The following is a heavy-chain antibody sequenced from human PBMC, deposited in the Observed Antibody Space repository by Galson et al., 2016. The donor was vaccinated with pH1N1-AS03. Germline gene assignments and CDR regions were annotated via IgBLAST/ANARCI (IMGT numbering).Heavy chain of an antibody. Sequence: QSGAEVKKAGEPLKISCRGSGYRFRTYWIGWVRQVPGRGLECMGIVYPDDSDVIYMSSFEGQVTISADKSSGAAYLEWRSLNVSDKGMYYCARLFGKGGRIDFWGQGTLVTVSS. CDR1: GYRFRTYW. CDR3: ARLFGKGGRIDF. D-gene: IGHD1-14*01. V-gene: IGHV5-51*01. CDR2: VYPDDSDV. J-gene: IGHJ4*02.